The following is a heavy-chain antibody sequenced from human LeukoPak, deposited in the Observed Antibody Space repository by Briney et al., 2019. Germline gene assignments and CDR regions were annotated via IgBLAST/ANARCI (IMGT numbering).Heavy chain of an antibody. CDR2: IYYSGST. CDR3: ARVDGYSYGPGNWFDP. J-gene: IGHJ5*02. D-gene: IGHD5-18*01. V-gene: IGHV4-59*01. CDR1: GGSISSYY. Sequence: PSETLSLTCTVSGGSISSYYWSWIRQPPGKGLEWIGYIYYSGSTNYNPSLKSRVTISVDTSKNQFSLKLSSVTAADTAVYYCARVDGYSYGPGNWFDPWGQGTLVTVSS.